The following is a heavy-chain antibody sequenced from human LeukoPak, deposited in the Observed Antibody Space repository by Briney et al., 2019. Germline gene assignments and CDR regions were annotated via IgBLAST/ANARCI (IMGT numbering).Heavy chain of an antibody. Sequence: PGGSLRLSCAASGFTFSSYGMSWVRQAPGKGLEWVAAISGSCGSTYYADSVKGRFTISRDNSKHTLYLQMNSLRAEDTAVYYCAKKEPIYYYDSSGYLFDYWGQGTLVTVSS. V-gene: IGHV3-23*01. D-gene: IGHD3-22*01. CDR1: GFTFSSYG. CDR2: ISGSCGST. CDR3: AKKEPIYYYDSSGYLFDY. J-gene: IGHJ4*02.